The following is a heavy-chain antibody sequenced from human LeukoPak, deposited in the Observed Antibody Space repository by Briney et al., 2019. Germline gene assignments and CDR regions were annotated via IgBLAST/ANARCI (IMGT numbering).Heavy chain of an antibody. Sequence: PGGSLRLSCAASRFTFSSYGMHWVRQAPGKGLEWVAVISYDGSNKYYADSVKGRFTISRDNSKNTLYLQMNSLRAEDTAVYYCATIPRGSYDGPFDYWGQGTLVTVSS. CDR1: RFTFSSYG. CDR2: ISYDGSNK. J-gene: IGHJ4*02. CDR3: ATIPRGSYDGPFDY. V-gene: IGHV3-30*03. D-gene: IGHD1-26*01.